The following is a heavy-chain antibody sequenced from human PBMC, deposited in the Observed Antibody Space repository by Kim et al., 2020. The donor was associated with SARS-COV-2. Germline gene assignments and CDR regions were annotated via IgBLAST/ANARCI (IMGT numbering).Heavy chain of an antibody. D-gene: IGHD6-19*01. CDR3: ARESGSGWLD. CDR2: K. V-gene: IGHV3-48*02. Sequence: KYFTAAVKGRFTASRDNGKNSLYLQMNSLRDEYTAVYYCARESGSGWLDWGQGTLVTVSS. J-gene: IGHJ4*02.